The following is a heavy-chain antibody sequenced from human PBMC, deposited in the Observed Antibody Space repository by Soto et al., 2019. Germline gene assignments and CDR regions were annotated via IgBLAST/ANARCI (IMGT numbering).Heavy chain of an antibody. V-gene: IGHV3-23*01. CDR1: GFTFSSYA. CDR3: AKPTQWLIRGFDY. D-gene: IGHD6-19*01. Sequence: EVQLLESGGGSVQPGGSLRLSCAASGFTFSSYAMNWVRQAPGKGLEWVSTISGSGGSTYYADSVKGRFTISRDNSKNTLYLQMNSLRAEDTAVYYCAKPTQWLIRGFDYWGQGTLVTVSS. CDR2: ISGSGGST. J-gene: IGHJ4*02.